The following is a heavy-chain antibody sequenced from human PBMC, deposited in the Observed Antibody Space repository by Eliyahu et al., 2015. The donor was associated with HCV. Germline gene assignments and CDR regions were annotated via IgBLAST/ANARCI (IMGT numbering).Heavy chain of an antibody. J-gene: IGHJ4*02. Sequence: SCATSGFTFTKAWMSWVRQAPGKGLEWVGRIKNTNYGGTTDYAAPVKGRFTISRDDSKNTVYLQMNSLKIEDTAVYYCTTLRHWGQGTLVTVSS. CDR1: GFTFTKAW. CDR3: TTLRH. CDR2: IKNTNYGGTT. V-gene: IGHV3-15*01.